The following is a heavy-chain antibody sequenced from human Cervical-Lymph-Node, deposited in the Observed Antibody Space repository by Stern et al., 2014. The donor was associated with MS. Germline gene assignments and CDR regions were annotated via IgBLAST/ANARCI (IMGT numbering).Heavy chain of an antibody. D-gene: IGHD2-15*01. CDR3: AKDREPLCSGGSCHSPGFDI. CDR1: GFTFSSHG. V-gene: IGHV3-30*18. J-gene: IGHJ3*02. CDR2: TSYDGSYQ. Sequence: MQLVESGGGVVQPGRSLRLSCAASGFTFSSHGMHWVRQAPGKGLEWAALTSYDGSYQYYEDSVKGRFTISRDKSKNTMYLQMDSLRTEDTAVYYCAKDREPLCSGGSCHSPGFDIWGQGTMVTVSS.